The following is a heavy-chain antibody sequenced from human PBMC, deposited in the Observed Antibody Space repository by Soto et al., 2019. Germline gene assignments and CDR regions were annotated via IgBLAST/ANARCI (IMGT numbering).Heavy chain of an antibody. V-gene: IGHV4-59*01. CDR3: ARDLWGYCGADCYPLDV. CDR1: GGSIDSYY. CDR2: MYNTGST. D-gene: IGHD2-21*02. Sequence: TSETLSLTCTVSGGSIDSYYWSWIRQPPGKGLEWIGYMYNTGSTIYNPSLKSRVTISVDTSKNQFSLKLNSVTAADTAVYYCARDLWGYCGADCYPLDVWGQGTTVTVS. J-gene: IGHJ6*02.